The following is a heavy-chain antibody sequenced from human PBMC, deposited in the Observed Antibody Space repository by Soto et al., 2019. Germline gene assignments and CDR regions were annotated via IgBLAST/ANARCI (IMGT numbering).Heavy chain of an antibody. J-gene: IGHJ4*01. CDR2: ITSSGSTT. D-gene: IGHD5-18*01. CDR3: ARDRYSYGPYYFDY. V-gene: IGHV3-11*01. CDR1: GFTFSDYY. Sequence: QVQLVESGGDLVKHGGSLSLSCAASGFTFSDYYMRWIRQAPGKGLEWVSSITSSGSTTYYTDSVKGRFTISRENAKNSLYLQMNSLRAEDTAVYYCARDRYSYGPYYFDYWGHGTLVIVSS.